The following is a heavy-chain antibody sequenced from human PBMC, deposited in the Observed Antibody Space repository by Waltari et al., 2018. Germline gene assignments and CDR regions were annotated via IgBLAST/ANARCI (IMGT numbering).Heavy chain of an antibody. V-gene: IGHV1-2*02. CDR2: INPNGGAT. J-gene: IGHJ4*01. Sequence: LVQSGAEVMKPGASVKVSCKVSRDAITEHYIHWVRQGPGQGLEWMGWINPNGGATNYARNYRGRITVTWDTSATTSYMGLSGLRSDDTAVYYCAREYCGGDCRLFDYWGQGTLVTVSS. CDR3: AREYCGGDCRLFDY. D-gene: IGHD2-21*02. CDR1: RDAITEHY.